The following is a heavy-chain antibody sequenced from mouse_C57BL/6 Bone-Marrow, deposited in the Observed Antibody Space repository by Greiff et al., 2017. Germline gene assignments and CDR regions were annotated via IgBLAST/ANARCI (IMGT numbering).Heavy chain of an antibody. D-gene: IGHD1-1*02. CDR1: GFTFSSYG. J-gene: IGHJ2*01. CDR2: ISSGGSYT. V-gene: IGHV5-6*01. Sequence: EVMLVESGGDLVKPGGSLKLSCAASGFTFSSYGMSWVRQTPDKRLEWVATISSGGSYTYYPDSVKGRFTISRDNAKNTLYLQMSSLKSEDTAMYYCARQGALWYYFDYWVQGTTLTVSS. CDR3: ARQGALWYYFDY.